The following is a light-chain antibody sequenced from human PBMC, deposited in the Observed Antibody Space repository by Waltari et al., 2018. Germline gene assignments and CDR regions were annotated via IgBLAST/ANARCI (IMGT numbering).Light chain of an antibody. V-gene: IGLV2-8*01. J-gene: IGLJ1*01. CDR1: SSDVGGHNF. CDR3: CSYAGSDTPYV. Sequence: QSALTQPPSASGSPGQSVTISCTGTSSDVGGHNFVSWYQQHPGKAPKVIIYEVTKRPSGAPDRFSGSKSGNTASLTVSGLQTEDEADYYCCSYAGSDTPYVFGTGTTVTVL. CDR2: EVT.